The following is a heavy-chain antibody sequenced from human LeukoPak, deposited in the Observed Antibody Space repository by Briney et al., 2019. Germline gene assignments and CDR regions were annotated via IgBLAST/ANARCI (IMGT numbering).Heavy chain of an antibody. Sequence: PGGSLRLSCAASGFTFSNAWMSWVRQAPGKGLEWVGRIKSKTDGGTTDYAAPVKGRFTISRDDSKNTLYLQMNSLKTEDTAVYYCTTSSVIVPAADFDYWGQGTLVTVSS. CDR1: GFTFSNAW. D-gene: IGHD2-2*01. J-gene: IGHJ4*02. V-gene: IGHV3-15*01. CDR3: TTSSVIVPAADFDY. CDR2: IKSKTDGGTT.